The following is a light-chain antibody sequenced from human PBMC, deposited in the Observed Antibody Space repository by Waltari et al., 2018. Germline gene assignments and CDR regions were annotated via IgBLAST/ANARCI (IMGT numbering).Light chain of an antibody. CDR2: GAS. Sequence: ENVLTQSPGTRTSSPGESATLSCRASQSVSSPYLVWYQQKSGRAPRLLIYGASTRATGIPDRFSGSGSGTDFTLTISRLEPEDFAVYYCQQWDGSHLTFGGGTKVEIK. J-gene: IGKJ4*01. CDR3: QQWDGSHLT. CDR1: QSVSSPY. V-gene: IGKV3-20*01.